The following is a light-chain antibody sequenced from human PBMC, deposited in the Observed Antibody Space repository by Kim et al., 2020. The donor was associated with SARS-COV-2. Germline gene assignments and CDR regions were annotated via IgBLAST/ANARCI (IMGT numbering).Light chain of an antibody. CDR2: QDH. CDR1: KLGDKY. J-gene: IGLJ2*01. V-gene: IGLV3-1*01. CDR3: QAWDSSTVI. Sequence: SYELTQPPSVSVSPGQTATITCSGDKLGDKYTCWYQQKPGQSPVVVIYQDHQRPSGIPERFSGSNSGHTATLTISGTQAVDSADYYCQAWDSSTVIFGGGTKVTVL.